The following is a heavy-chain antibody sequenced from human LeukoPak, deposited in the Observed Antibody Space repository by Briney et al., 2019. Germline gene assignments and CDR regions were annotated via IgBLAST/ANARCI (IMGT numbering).Heavy chain of an antibody. CDR3: ARALGANWEDY. V-gene: IGHV1-69*04. J-gene: IGHJ4*02. CDR1: GGTFSSYA. Sequence: SVKVSCKASGGTFSSYAISWVRQAPGQGLERMGRIIPILGIANYAQKFQGRVTITADKSTSTAYMELSSLRSEDTAVYHCARALGANWEDYWGQGTLVTVSS. D-gene: IGHD1-26*01. CDR2: IIPILGIA.